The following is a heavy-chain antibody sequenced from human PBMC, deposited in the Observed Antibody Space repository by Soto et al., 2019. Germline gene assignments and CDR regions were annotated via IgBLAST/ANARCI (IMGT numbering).Heavy chain of an antibody. V-gene: IGHV4-30-2*01. CDR2: IYHSGST. CDR1: GGSISSGGYS. Sequence: PSDTLSLTCAVSGGSISSGGYSWSWIRQPPGKGLEWIGYIYHSGSTYYNPSLKSRVTISVDRSKNQFSLKLSSVTAADTAVYYCARAGRYYYERMGYYTSYYFDSWGQGSPVTV. CDR3: ARAGRYYYERMGYYTSYYFDS. D-gene: IGHD3-22*01. J-gene: IGHJ4*02.